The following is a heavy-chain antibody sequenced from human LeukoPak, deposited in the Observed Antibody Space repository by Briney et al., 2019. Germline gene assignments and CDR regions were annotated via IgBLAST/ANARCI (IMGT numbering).Heavy chain of an antibody. D-gene: IGHD4/OR15-4a*01. CDR1: GVILSSNY. CDR3: ARSYDYGSFDY. CDR2: IYSDGSI. J-gene: IGHJ4*02. V-gene: IGHV3-66*01. Sequence: GGSLRLSCADSGVILSSNYMSWVRQAPGKGLGWVSLIYSDGSIYYADSVKGRFTISRDNSKNTLYLQMNSLRAEDTAVYYCARSYDYGSFDYWGQGTVVTVSS.